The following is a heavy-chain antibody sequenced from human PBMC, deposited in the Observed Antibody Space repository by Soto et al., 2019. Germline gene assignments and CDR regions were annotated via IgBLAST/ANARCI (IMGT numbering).Heavy chain of an antibody. J-gene: IGHJ6*02. D-gene: IGHD1-1*01. V-gene: IGHV1-8*01. CDR2: MSPNSGAT. Sequence: QVQLVQSGAEVTKPGASVKVSCKASGYTFTTYDINWVRQATGQGLEWLGWMSPNSGATGYAQKFQGRVTMTRDTSMTTAYMELSNLRSEYTAMYYCARGVDAGVDVWGQGTTVTVSS. CDR3: ARGVDAGVDV. CDR1: GYTFTTYD.